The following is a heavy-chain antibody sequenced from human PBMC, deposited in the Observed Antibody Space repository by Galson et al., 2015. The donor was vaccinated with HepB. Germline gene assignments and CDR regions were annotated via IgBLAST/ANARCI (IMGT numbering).Heavy chain of an antibody. D-gene: IGHD4-17*01. CDR3: ARVYDGDDAGEDYGMDV. Sequence: SLRLSCAGSGFTFSSHFMNWVRQAPGKGLEWVEYISATSRNIYYADSVKGRFSIARDNGKNSLYLQMHSLRAEDTAVYYCARVYDGDDAGEDYGMDVWGPGATVTVSS. V-gene: IGHV3-21*01. J-gene: IGHJ6*02. CDR2: ISATSRNI. CDR1: GFTFSSHF.